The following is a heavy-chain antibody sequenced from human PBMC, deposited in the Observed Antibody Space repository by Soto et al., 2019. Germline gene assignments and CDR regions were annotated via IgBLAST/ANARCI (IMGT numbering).Heavy chain of an antibody. CDR1: GGPISSYY. D-gene: IGHD6-19*01. V-gene: IGHV4-59*01. CDR3: AGGSSGWPPRFDY. J-gene: IGHJ4*02. CDR2: IYYSGST. Sequence: QVQLQESGPGLVKPSETLSLNCTVSGGPISSYYWCWIRQSPRKGLEWIGYIYYSGSTNYNHSLTCRFTISVDTSQNRLSLELSSVTAADTALYYCAGGSSGWPPRFDYWGQGTLVTVSS.